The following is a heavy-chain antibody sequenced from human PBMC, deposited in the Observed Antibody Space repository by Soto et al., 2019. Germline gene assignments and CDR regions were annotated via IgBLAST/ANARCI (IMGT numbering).Heavy chain of an antibody. CDR1: GFTFSSYG. CDR2: IAYDGSNK. CDR3: AKDLKKVNYYGMDV. J-gene: IGHJ6*02. Sequence: GGSLRLSCAASGFTFSSYGIHWVRQAPGKGLEWVAVIAYDGSNKYYAESVKGRFTISRDNSKNTLYLQMNSLRAEDTAVYYCAKDLKKVNYYGMDVWGQGTTVTVS. V-gene: IGHV3-30*18. D-gene: IGHD4-4*01.